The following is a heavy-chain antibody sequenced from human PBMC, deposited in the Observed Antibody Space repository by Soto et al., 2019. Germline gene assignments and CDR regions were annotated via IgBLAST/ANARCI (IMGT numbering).Heavy chain of an antibody. CDR3: ARESGYCSGGSCYYNWFDP. D-gene: IGHD2-15*01. V-gene: IGHV4-31*03. CDR2: IYYSGST. J-gene: IGHJ5*02. Sequence: SDTLSLTCTVSGGSISIGGYYWSWIRQHPGKGLEWIGYIYYSGSTYYNPSLKSRVTISVDTSKNQFSLKLSSVTAADTAVYYCARESGYCSGGSCYYNWFDPWGQGTLVTSPQ. CDR1: GGSISIGGYY.